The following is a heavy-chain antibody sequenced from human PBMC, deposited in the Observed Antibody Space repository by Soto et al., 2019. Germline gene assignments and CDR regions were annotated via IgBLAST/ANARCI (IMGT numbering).Heavy chain of an antibody. D-gene: IGHD4-17*01. CDR3: ARQPWTTVTTWGWFDP. J-gene: IGHJ5*02. CDR2: ISAYNGNT. CDR1: GYTFTSYG. Sequence: ASVKVSCKASGYTFTSYGISWVRQAPGQGLEWMGWISAYNGNTNYAQKLQGRVTMTTDTSTSTAYMELRSLRSDDTAVYYCARQPWTTVTTWGWFDPWGQGTLVTVS. V-gene: IGHV1-18*04.